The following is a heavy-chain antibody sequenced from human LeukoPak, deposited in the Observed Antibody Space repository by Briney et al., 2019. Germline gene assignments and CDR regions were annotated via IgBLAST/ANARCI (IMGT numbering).Heavy chain of an antibody. CDR3: ARSLPYGTTWYGRSDF. V-gene: IGHV3-7*03. CDR2: IRQDGDTK. CDR1: GFTFSSYG. D-gene: IGHD6-13*01. Sequence: GGSLRLSCAASGFTFSSYGMHWVRQAPGKGLEWVANIRQDGDTKYYVDSVKGRFTISRDNAMNSLYLQMNSLRAEDTAIYYCARSLPYGTTWYGRSDFWGQGTLVTVSS. J-gene: IGHJ4*02.